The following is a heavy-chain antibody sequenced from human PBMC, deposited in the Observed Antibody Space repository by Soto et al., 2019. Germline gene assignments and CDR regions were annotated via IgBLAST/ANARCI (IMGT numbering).Heavy chain of an antibody. V-gene: IGHV3-7*01. CDR3: AREVVVLRYFDWSPAFDY. D-gene: IGHD3-9*01. Sequence: PGGSLRLSCAASGFTFSSYWMSWVRQAPGKWLEWVANIKQDGSEKYYVDSVKGRFTISRDNAKNSLYLQMNSLRAEDTAVYYCAREVVVLRYFDWSPAFDYWGQGXLVTVYS. J-gene: IGHJ4*02. CDR1: GFTFSSYW. CDR2: IKQDGSEK.